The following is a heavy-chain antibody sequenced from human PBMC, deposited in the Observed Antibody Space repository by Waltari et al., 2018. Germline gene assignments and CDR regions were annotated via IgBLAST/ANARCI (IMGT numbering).Heavy chain of an antibody. CDR2: INHSGST. J-gene: IGHJ4*02. V-gene: IGHV4-34*01. Sequence: QVQLQQWGAGLLKPSETLSLTCAVYGGSFIGYYWSWIRQPPGKGLEWIGEINHSGSTNYNPSLKSRVTISVDTSKNQFSLKLSSVTAADTAVYYCARAGGIAARPRRREFDYWGQGTLVTVSS. D-gene: IGHD6-6*01. CDR1: GGSFIGYY. CDR3: ARAGGIAARPRRREFDY.